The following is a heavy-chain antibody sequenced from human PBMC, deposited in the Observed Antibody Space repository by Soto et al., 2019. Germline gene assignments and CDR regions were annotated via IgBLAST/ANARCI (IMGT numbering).Heavy chain of an antibody. J-gene: IGHJ4*02. CDR3: AKPLAAPGDFDY. D-gene: IGHD6-13*01. V-gene: IGHV3-23*01. CDR2: ISRGGDST. CDR1: GFTFSNYD. Sequence: EVQLLESGGGLVQPGGSLRLSCAASGFTFSNYDMTWVRQAAGKGLEWVSAISRGGDSTYYADSVKGRFTISRDNSKXXLYLQLNSLRAEDTAVYYCAKPLAAPGDFDYWGQGTLVTVSS.